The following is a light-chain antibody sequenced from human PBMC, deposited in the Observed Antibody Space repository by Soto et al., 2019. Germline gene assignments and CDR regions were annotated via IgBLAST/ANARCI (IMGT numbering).Light chain of an antibody. CDR1: LPISNY. Sequence: IHMTQSPSSLSSSLGDRVTITVLASLPISNYLAWYQQKPGKIPNLLIYAASTLQAGVPSRFSGSASGTDFTLTISSLQPEDFATYYCLQDYTYPWTFGQGTKVDI. V-gene: IGKV1-6*01. CDR2: AAS. J-gene: IGKJ1*01. CDR3: LQDYTYPWT.